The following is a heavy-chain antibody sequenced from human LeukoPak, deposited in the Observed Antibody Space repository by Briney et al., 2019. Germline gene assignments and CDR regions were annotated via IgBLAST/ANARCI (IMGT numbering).Heavy chain of an antibody. CDR2: IYYSGST. CDR3: ARRVEYGSSGYYYYFDY. V-gene: IGHV4-59*01. CDR1: GGSISSYY. D-gene: IGHD3-22*01. Sequence: SETLSLTCTVSGGSISSYYWSWIRQPPGKGLEWIGYIYYSGSTNYNPSLKSRVTISVDTSKNQFSLKLSSVTAADTAVYYCARRVEYGSSGYYYYFDYWGQGTLVTVSS. J-gene: IGHJ4*02.